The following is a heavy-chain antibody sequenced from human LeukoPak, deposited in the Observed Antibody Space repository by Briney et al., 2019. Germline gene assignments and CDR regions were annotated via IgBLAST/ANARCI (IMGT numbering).Heavy chain of an antibody. CDR2: ISSSGSDI. J-gene: IGHJ4*02. CDR3: ARLGSSWNNFDY. CDR1: VFTFRSYE. V-gene: IGHV3-48*03. Sequence: GGNLRLSCAASVFTFRSYEMNWVRQAPGKGLVWVSYISSSGSDIDYADSVKGRFTISRDNDKNSLYLQMNSLKAEDTGVYYCARLGSSWNNFDYWGQGTLVTVSS. D-gene: IGHD6-13*01.